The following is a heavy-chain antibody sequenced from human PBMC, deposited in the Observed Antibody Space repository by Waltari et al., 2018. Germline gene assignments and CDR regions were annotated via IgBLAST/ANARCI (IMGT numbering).Heavy chain of an antibody. V-gene: IGHV4-39*01. J-gene: IGHJ4*02. CDR1: GDSISGSNYY. D-gene: IGHD6-19*01. CDR3: VRPGSSVGWYYFDY. CDR2: IYYSGTT. Sequence: QLQLQESGPGLVKPSETLSLTCTLSGDSISGSNYYWGWIRQPPGQGLGWIGSIYYSGTTYCNPSLKSRVTMSVDTSKNQFSLNLSSVTAADTAVFYCVRPGSSVGWYYFDYWGQGTLVTVSS.